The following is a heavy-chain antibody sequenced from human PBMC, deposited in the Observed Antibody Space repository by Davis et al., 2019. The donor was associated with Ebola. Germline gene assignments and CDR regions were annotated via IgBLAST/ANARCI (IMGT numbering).Heavy chain of an antibody. D-gene: IGHD3-10*01. Sequence: GESLKISCAASGFTFSSYAMSWVRQAPGKGLEWVSGLVGSGYFTHYAGSVKGRFTVSRDNSKNTVYLQMNDMRAEDTAIYYCAKNGDFMTTTTYFDFWGQGILVTVSS. V-gene: IGHV3-23*01. CDR3: AKNGDFMTTTTYFDF. CDR1: GFTFSSYA. J-gene: IGHJ4*02. CDR2: LVGSGYFT.